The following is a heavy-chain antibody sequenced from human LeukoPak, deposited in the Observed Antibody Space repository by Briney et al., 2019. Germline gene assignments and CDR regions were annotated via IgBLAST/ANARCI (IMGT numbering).Heavy chain of an antibody. CDR2: IYTSGST. Sequence: NPSETLSLTCSVSGGSISSHYWSWIRQPPGKGLEWIGRIYTSGSTDYNPSLRSRVTMSVDTSRNQFSLKLTSVTAADTAVYYCARESKSYDGSGFYHDYWGQGTLVAVSS. V-gene: IGHV4-4*07. D-gene: IGHD3-22*01. CDR3: ARESKSYDGSGFYHDY. CDR1: GGSISSHY. J-gene: IGHJ4*02.